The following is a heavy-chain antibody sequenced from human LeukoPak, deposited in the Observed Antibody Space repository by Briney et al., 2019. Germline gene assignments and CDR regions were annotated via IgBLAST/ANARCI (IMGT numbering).Heavy chain of an antibody. V-gene: IGHV3-7*05. CDR1: EFTFSSYW. D-gene: IGHD5-18*01. CDR3: ARDRGYKAFDI. J-gene: IGHJ3*02. Sequence: PGGSLRLSCAASEFTFSSYWMSWVRQAPWKGLEWVANINQDGSEKYYVDSVKGRFTISRDNAKNSLYLQMNSLRVDDTAVYYCARDRGYKAFDIWGQGTMVTVSS. CDR2: INQDGSEK.